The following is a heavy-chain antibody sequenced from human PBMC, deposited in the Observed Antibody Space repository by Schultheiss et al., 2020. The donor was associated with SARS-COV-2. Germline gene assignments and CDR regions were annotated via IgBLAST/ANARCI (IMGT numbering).Heavy chain of an antibody. V-gene: IGHV4-59*01. CDR3: ARATRVESLFSVRGGSFDF. J-gene: IGHJ4*02. Sequence: SLTCSVSGSSITGFFWTWIRQPPGKGLDPIGNIYFTGITKYNPSLKSRVTISIDTSKNQFSLKLGSVTAADTAVYFCARATRVESLFSVRGGSFDFWGRGALVTVSS. CDR2: IYFTGIT. D-gene: IGHD5-24*01. CDR1: GSSITGFF.